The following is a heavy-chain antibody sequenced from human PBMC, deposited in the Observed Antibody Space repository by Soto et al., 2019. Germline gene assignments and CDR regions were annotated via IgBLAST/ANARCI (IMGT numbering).Heavy chain of an antibody. D-gene: IGHD3-3*01. Sequence: QVQLVQSGAEEKKPGASVKVSCKASGNTFTSYAMHWVRQTPGQRLEWMGWINGANGDTKYSQKYQGRVTITRERSASTDYMELRRLRSEDTAVYYCARGGAVRFLEWSSFYGMDVWGPGTTVTVSS. J-gene: IGHJ6*02. CDR2: INGANGDT. CDR3: ARGGAVRFLEWSSFYGMDV. V-gene: IGHV1-3*05. CDR1: GNTFTSYA.